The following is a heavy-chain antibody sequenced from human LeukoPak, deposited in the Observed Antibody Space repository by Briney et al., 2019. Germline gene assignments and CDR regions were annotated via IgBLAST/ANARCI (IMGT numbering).Heavy chain of an antibody. CDR2: IYYSGIT. Sequence: SETLSLTCTVSGGSISSSSYYWGWIRQPPGKGLEWIGSIYYSGITYYNPSLQSRVTISVDTSKKQFSLRLSSVTAADTAVYYCARQWSDDYVLNWGQGTLVTVSS. CDR3: ARQWSDDYVLN. V-gene: IGHV4-39*01. CDR1: GGSISSSSYY. D-gene: IGHD3-16*01. J-gene: IGHJ4*02.